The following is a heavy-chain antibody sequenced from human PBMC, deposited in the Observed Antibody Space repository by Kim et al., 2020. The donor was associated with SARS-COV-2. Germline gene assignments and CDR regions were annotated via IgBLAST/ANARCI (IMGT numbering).Heavy chain of an antibody. CDR2: ISGSGGST. Sequence: GGSLRLSCAASGFTFSSYAMSWVRQAPGKGLEWVSAISGSGGSTYYADSVKGRFTISRDNSKNTLYLQMNSLRAEDTAVYYCAKDRISWELPEYNWFDPWGQGTLVTVSS. CDR3: AKDRISWELPEYNWFDP. CDR1: GFTFSSYA. D-gene: IGHD1-26*01. J-gene: IGHJ5*02. V-gene: IGHV3-23*01.